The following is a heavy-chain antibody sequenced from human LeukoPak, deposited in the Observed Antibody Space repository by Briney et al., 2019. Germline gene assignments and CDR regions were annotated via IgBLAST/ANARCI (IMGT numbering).Heavy chain of an antibody. V-gene: IGHV4-59*01. Sequence: SETLSLTCAVYGGSFSGYYWSWIRQPPGKGLEWIGYVYYSGSTNYNPSLKSRVTISVDTSKNQFSLKLSSVTAADTAVYYCARVIGAGPVDYWGQGTLVTVSS. J-gene: IGHJ4*02. CDR1: GGSFSGYY. CDR2: VYYSGST. CDR3: ARVIGAGPVDY.